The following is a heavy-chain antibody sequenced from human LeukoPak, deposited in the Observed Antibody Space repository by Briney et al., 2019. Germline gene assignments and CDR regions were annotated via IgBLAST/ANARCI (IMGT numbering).Heavy chain of an antibody. CDR2: INPNSGGT. CDR1: GYTFTGYY. Sequence: GASVKVSCKASGYTFTGYYMHWVRQAPGQGLEWMGWINPNSGGTNYAQKFQGRVTMTRDTSISTAYMELSRLRSDDTAVYYCARDWGRDWNWLDPWGQGTLVTVSS. D-gene: IGHD3-16*01. CDR3: ARDWGRDWNWLDP. V-gene: IGHV1-2*02. J-gene: IGHJ5*02.